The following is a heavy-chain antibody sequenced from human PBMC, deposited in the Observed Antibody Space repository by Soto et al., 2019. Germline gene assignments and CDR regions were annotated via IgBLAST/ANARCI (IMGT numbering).Heavy chain of an antibody. V-gene: IGHV3-48*01. CDR1: GFTFSSYS. J-gene: IGHJ6*02. CDR2: ISSSSSTI. CDR3: ANLGFMVRGVRYYYGMDV. Sequence: PGGSLRLSCAASGFTFSSYSMNWVRQAPGKGLEWVSYISSSSSTIYYADSVKGRFTISRDNSKNTLYLQMNSLRAEDTAVYYCANLGFMVRGVRYYYGMDVWGQGTTVTVSS. D-gene: IGHD3-10*01.